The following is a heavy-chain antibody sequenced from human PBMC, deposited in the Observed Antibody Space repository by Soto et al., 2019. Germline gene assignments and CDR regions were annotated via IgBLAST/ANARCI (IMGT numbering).Heavy chain of an antibody. CDR1: GYTFTSYG. D-gene: IGHD6-13*01. Sequence: ASVKVSCKASGYTFTSYGISWVRLAPGQGLEWMGWISACNGNTNYAQKLQGRVTMTTDTSTSTAYMELRSLRSDDTAVYYCARGQRSWYDYYYYGMDAWGQGPMVTVS. CDR3: ARGQRSWYDYYYYGMDA. V-gene: IGHV1-18*01. CDR2: ISACNGNT. J-gene: IGHJ6*02.